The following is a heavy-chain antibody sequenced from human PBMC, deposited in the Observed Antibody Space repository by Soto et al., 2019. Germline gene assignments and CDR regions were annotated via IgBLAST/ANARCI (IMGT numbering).Heavy chain of an antibody. J-gene: IGHJ6*02. Sequence: PSETLSLTCTVSGGSISSGGYYWSWIRQHPGKGLEWIGYIYYSGSTYYNPSLKSRVTISVDTSKNQFSLKLSSVTAADTAVYYCARARCDTLYYYYGMDVWGQGTTVTVSS. CDR2: IYYSGST. V-gene: IGHV4-31*03. CDR3: ARARCDTLYYYYGMDV. CDR1: GGSISSGGYY. D-gene: IGHD2-21*02.